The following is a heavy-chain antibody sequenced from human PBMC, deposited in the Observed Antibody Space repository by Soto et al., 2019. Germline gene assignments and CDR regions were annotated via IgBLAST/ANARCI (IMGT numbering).Heavy chain of an antibody. Sequence: GESLKISCKGSGYSFTSYWIGWVRQMPGKGLEWMGIIYPGDSDTRYSPSFQGQVTISADESISTAYLQWSSLKASDTAMYYCARSGQYYYDSSGYYYDGWFDPWGQGTLVTVSS. J-gene: IGHJ5*02. CDR2: IYPGDSDT. V-gene: IGHV5-51*01. D-gene: IGHD3-22*01. CDR3: ARSGQYYYDSSGYYYDGWFDP. CDR1: GYSFTSYW.